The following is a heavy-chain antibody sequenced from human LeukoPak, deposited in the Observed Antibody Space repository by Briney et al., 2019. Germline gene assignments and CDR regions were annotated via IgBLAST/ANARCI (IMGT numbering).Heavy chain of an antibody. J-gene: IGHJ4*02. CDR1: GFSIGDYA. D-gene: IGHD6-19*01. CDR2: IKSKAFRGTT. CDR3: TQTVAGIHDY. Sequence: PGRSLRLSCTVSGFSIGDYAMSWVRQAPGKGLEWVGFIKSKAFRGTTQYAASLKGRFFISRDDFKSIAYLQMNSLKTEDTAVYYCTQTVAGIHDYWGQGTLVTVSS. V-gene: IGHV3-49*04.